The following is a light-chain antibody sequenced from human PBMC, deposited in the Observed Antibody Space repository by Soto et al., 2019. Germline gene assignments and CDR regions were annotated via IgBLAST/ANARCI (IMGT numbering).Light chain of an antibody. J-gene: IGKJ3*01. CDR3: QQRGSWPAT. CDR2: DAS. CDR1: QSVNNF. Sequence: EILLTQSPAIVSLSPGERATLSCRASQSVNNFFAWYQQKPGQAPGLLIYDASYRAPGIPARFSGSGSGTDFTLTISSLEAEDSAVYYCQQRGSWPATFGPGTKVDIK. V-gene: IGKV3-11*01.